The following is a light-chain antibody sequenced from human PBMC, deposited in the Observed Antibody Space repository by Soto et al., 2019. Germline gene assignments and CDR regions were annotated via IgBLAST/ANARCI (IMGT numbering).Light chain of an antibody. V-gene: IGKV1-39*01. CDR3: QQSYSAPRT. CDR2: VAS. CDR1: QSINSY. J-gene: IGKJ1*01. Sequence: IQMTQSPSSLSASVGDRVTITCRASQSINSYLNWYQQKPGKAPNLLIYVASTLQSGVPSRFSGGGSGTDFTLTISSLQVEDFATYYCQQSYSAPRTFGQGTKVEI.